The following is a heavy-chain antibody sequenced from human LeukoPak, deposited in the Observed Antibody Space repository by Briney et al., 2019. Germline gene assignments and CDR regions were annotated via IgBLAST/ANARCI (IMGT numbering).Heavy chain of an antibody. V-gene: IGHV3-30*18. J-gene: IGHJ4*02. CDR2: ISYDGSNK. Sequence: PGGSLRLSCAASGFTFSSYGMHWVRQAPGKGLEWVAVISYDGSNKYYADSVKGRFTISRDNSKNTLYLQMNSLRAEDTAVYYCAKSRGYYYEKSGPADYWGQGTPVTVSS. CDR3: AKSRGYYYEKSGPADY. CDR1: GFTFSSYG. D-gene: IGHD3-22*01.